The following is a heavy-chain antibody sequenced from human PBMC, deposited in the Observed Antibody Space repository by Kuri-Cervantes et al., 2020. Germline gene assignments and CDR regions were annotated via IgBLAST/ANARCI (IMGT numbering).Heavy chain of an antibody. Sequence: GESLKISCAASGFTFSDYYMSWIRQAPGKGLVWVSRINSDGSSTSYADSVKGRFTISRDNAKNTLYLQMNSLRAEDTAVYYCARAGVATIKPGGYYYYMDVWGKGTTVTVSS. D-gene: IGHD5-12*01. CDR1: GFTFSDYY. CDR3: ARAGVATIKPGGYYYYMDV. V-gene: IGHV3-74*01. CDR2: INSDGSST. J-gene: IGHJ6*03.